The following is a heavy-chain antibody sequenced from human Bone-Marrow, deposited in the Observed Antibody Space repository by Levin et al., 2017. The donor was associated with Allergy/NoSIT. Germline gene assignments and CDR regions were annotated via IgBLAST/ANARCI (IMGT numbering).Heavy chain of an antibody. J-gene: IGHJ4*02. CDR1: GFSISSGYN. CDR3: ARAGMITYGGSQFDY. V-gene: IGHV4-38-2*01. Sequence: SETLSLTCVVSGFSISSGYNWGWIRQSPGKRLEWIGSIYHSGSTYYNQSLKSRFIISVDTSKNQFSLKLTTVTAADTAVYYCARAGMITYGGSQFDYWGQGTLVTVSS. D-gene: IGHD3-16*01. CDR2: IYHSGST.